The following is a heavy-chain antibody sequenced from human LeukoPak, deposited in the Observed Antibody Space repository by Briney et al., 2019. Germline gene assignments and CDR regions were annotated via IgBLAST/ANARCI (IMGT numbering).Heavy chain of an antibody. CDR1: GGSISTYY. CDR2: IHASGPT. J-gene: IGHJ4*02. D-gene: IGHD6-6*01. V-gene: IGHV4-4*09. CDR3: ARHDAGIAARPFDN. Sequence: PSETLSLTCTVSGGSISTYYWSWIRRPPGKGLEWIAYIHASGPTDYNPSLKSRITISVDTSKNQFSLKLSSVTAADTAVYYCARHDAGIAARPFDNWGQGTLVTVSS.